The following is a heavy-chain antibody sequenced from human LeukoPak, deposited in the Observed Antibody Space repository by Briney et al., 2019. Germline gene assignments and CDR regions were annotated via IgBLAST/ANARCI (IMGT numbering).Heavy chain of an antibody. CDR2: IYYSGST. D-gene: IGHD1-26*01. Sequence: SETLSLTCTVSGGSISSYYWSWIRQPPGKGLEWIGYIYYSGSTNYNPSLKSRVTISVDTSKNQFSLKLSSVTAADTAVYYCAKSGGYGLIDYWGQGTRVTVSS. CDR3: AKSGGYGLIDY. V-gene: IGHV4-59*01. J-gene: IGHJ4*02. CDR1: GGSISSYY.